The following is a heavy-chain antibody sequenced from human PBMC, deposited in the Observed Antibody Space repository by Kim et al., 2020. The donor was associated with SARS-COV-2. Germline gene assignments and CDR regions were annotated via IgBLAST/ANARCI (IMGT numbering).Heavy chain of an antibody. CDR1: GYSFTSYW. J-gene: IGHJ4*02. V-gene: IGHV5-51*01. CDR2: IYPGDSDT. D-gene: IGHD6-13*01. CDR3: ARLLSYSSSVSPFGY. Sequence: GESLKISCKGSGYSFTSYWIGWVRQMPGKGLEWMGIIYPGDSDTRYSPSFQGQVTISADKSISTAYLQWSSLKASDTAMYYCARLLSYSSSVSPFGYWGQGTLVTVSS.